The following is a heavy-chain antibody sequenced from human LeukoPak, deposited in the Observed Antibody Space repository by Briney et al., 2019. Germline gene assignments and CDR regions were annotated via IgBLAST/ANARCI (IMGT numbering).Heavy chain of an antibody. CDR1: GGSINNYY. V-gene: IGHV4-59*13. J-gene: IGHJ4*02. CDR3: ARTYRSSXSFDY. Sequence: SETLSLTCSVSGGSINNYYWSWIRLPPGKGLDWIGTISYSGTSNYNPSLKSRVTISVDTSKNQFFLKVTSVTATDSAVYYCARTYRSSXSFDYWGQGTRVTVSS. CDR2: ISYSGTS. D-gene: IGHD6-6*01.